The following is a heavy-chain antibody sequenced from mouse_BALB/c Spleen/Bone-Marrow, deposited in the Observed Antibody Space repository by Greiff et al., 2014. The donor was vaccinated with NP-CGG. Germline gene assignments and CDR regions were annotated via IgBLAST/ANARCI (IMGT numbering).Heavy chain of an antibody. CDR1: GFTFSDFY. V-gene: IGHV7-1*02. D-gene: IGHD2-10*02. Sequence: VQLKGSGGGLVQPGDSLRLSCATSGFTFSDFYMEWVRQPPGKRLEWIAASRNKAKYYTTEYSASVKGRFIVSRDTSQSVLYLQMNALRAEDTAIYYCARDVGYGNYFVYWGQGTLVTVSA. CDR2: SRNKAKYYTT. CDR3: ARDVGYGNYFVY. J-gene: IGHJ3*01.